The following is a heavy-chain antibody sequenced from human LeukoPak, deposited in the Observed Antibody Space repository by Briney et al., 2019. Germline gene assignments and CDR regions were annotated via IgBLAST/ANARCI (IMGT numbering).Heavy chain of an antibody. CDR1: GGTFSSYA. J-gene: IGHJ6*02. CDR2: IIPIFGTA. D-gene: IGHD6-19*01. CDR3: ARRTGYSSGWFNQMYYYYYGMDV. Sequence: GGSLRLSCAASGGTFSSYAISWVRQAPGQGLEWMGGIIPIFGTANYAQKFQGRVTITADESTSTAYMELSSLRSEDTAVYYCARRTGYSSGWFNQMYYYYYGMDVWGQGTTVTVSS. V-gene: IGHV1-69*01.